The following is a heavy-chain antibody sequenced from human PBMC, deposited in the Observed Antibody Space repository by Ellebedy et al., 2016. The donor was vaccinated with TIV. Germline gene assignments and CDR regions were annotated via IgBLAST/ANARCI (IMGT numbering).Heavy chain of an antibody. J-gene: IGHJ6*02. V-gene: IGHV3-23*01. D-gene: IGHD6-19*01. CDR2: ISGSGGST. CDR3: AKAASVAGPYYYYYYGMDV. Sequence: PGGSLRLSCAASGFTFSSYAMSWVRQAPGKGLKWVSAISGSGGSTYYADSVKGRFTISRDNSKNTLYLQMNSLRAEDTAVYYCAKAASVAGPYYYYYYGMDVWGQGTTVTVSS. CDR1: GFTFSSYA.